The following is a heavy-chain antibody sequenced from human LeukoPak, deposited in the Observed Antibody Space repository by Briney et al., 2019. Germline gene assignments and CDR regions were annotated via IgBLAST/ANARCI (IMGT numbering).Heavy chain of an antibody. V-gene: IGHV3-23*01. D-gene: IGHD5-12*01. CDR2: ISGSGGST. Sequence: GGSLRLSCAASGFTFSSYAMSWVRQAPGKGLEWVSAISGSGGSTYYADSVRGRFTISRDNSKNTLYLQMNSLRAEDTAVYYCAKVPYSGYDLHYWGQGTLVTVSS. CDR3: AKVPYSGYDLHY. J-gene: IGHJ4*02. CDR1: GFTFSSYA.